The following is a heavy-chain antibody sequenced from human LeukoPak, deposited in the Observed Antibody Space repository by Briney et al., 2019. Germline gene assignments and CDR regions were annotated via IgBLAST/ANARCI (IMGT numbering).Heavy chain of an antibody. D-gene: IGHD4-17*01. CDR2: IYTTGNT. CDR3: ARDRRLKGDYHYYFDY. J-gene: IGHJ4*02. V-gene: IGHV4-4*07. Sequence: SETLSLTCTVSGGSISSYYWSWIRQPAGKGLECIGPIYTTGNTNYNPPLKSRVTISVDTSKNQFSLKLSSVTAADTAVYYCARDRRLKGDYHYYFDYWGQGTLVTVSS. CDR1: GGSISSYY.